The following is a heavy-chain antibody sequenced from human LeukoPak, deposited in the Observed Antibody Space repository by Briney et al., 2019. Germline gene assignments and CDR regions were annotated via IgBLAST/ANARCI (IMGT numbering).Heavy chain of an antibody. Sequence: GGSLRLSCAASGFTFSSYAMSWVRQAPGKGLEWVSAISGSGGSTYYADSVKGRFTISRDNSKNTLYLQMKSLRAEDTAVYYCAKHQPPNYDFWSGYYTGWTCFDPWGQGTLATVSS. CDR1: GFTFSSYA. V-gene: IGHV3-23*01. CDR2: ISGSGGST. J-gene: IGHJ5*02. D-gene: IGHD3-3*01. CDR3: AKHQPPNYDFWSGYYTGWTCFDP.